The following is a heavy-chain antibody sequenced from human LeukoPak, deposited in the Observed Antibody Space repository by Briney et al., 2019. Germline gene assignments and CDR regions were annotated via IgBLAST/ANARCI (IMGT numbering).Heavy chain of an antibody. CDR1: GFTFSTYT. D-gene: IGHD2-21*01. Sequence: GGSLRLSCAAAGFTFSTYTMSWVRQAPGKGLQWVSAISDSGAYTYYEDSVKGRFTISRDNSKNTLYLQMKSLRADDTAVYYCAKKTCSGGACYSALWFDPWGQGTLVTVSS. V-gene: IGHV3-23*01. J-gene: IGHJ5*02. CDR2: ISDSGAYT. CDR3: AKKTCSGGACYSALWFDP.